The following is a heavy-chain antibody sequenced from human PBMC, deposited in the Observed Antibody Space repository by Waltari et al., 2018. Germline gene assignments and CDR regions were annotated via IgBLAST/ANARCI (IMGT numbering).Heavy chain of an antibody. V-gene: IGHV3-9*01. Sequence: EVQLVESGGGLVQPGRSLRLSCVGSGFSFADRAMHWVRQVPGKGWGWVSGIKWNSGNIGYADSVKGRFTISRDNAKNSLYLQINSVRTEDTALYYCASDAFGNSIGGVFDYWGQGTLVNVSS. D-gene: IGHD3-3*01. CDR3: ASDAFGNSIGGVFDY. J-gene: IGHJ4*02. CDR2: IKWNSGNI. CDR1: GFSFADRA.